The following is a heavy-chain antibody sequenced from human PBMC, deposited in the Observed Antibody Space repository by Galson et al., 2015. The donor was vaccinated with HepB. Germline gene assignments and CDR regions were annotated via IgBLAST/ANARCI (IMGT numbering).Heavy chain of an antibody. D-gene: IGHD6-13*01. CDR2: IYSGGST. CDR1: GFTVSSNY. J-gene: IGHJ4*02. V-gene: IGHV3-66*01. CDR3: ARDPIAAGVDY. Sequence: SLRLSCAASGFTVSSNYMSWVRQAPGKGLEWVSVIYSGGSTYYADSVKGRFTISRDNSKNTLYLQMNSLRAEDTAVYYCARDPIAAGVDYWGQGTLVTVSS.